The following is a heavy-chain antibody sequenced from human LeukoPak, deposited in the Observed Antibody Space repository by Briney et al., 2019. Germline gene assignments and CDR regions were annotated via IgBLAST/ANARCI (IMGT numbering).Heavy chain of an antibody. CDR2: IYHSGGT. CDR1: GDPINSVDW. V-gene: IGHV4-4*02. CDR3: VGNGYYALNY. Sequence: SETLSLTCAVSGDPINSVDWWSWVRQSPARGLEWIGEIYHSGGTNYNPSLKSRVTISVDESKNHLSLKLTSVTAADTAVYFCVGNGYYALNYWGQGALVTVAS. J-gene: IGHJ4*02. D-gene: IGHD2/OR15-2a*01.